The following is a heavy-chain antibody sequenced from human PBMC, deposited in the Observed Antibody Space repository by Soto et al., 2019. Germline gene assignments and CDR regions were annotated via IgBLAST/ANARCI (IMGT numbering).Heavy chain of an antibody. CDR3: AKDPSEEWFGEPSDY. D-gene: IGHD3-10*01. Sequence: GGSLRLSCAASGFTFSSYAMSWVRQAPGKGLEWVSAISGSGGSTYYADSVKGRFTISRDNSKNTLYLQMNSLRAEDTAVYYCAKDPSEEWFGEPSDYWGQGTLVTVSS. CDR2: ISGSGGST. V-gene: IGHV3-23*01. J-gene: IGHJ4*02. CDR1: GFTFSSYA.